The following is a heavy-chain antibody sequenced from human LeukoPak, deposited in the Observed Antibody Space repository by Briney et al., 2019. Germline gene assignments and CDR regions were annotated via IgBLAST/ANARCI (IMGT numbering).Heavy chain of an antibody. CDR3: AREGIAVAGNFDY. D-gene: IGHD6-19*01. Sequence: GSLRLSCVASGFTFSSYWMHWVRQPPGKGLEWIGSIYYSGSTYYNPSLKSRVTISVDTSKNQFSLKLSSVTAADTAVYYCAREGIAVAGNFDYWGQGTLVTVSS. J-gene: IGHJ4*02. CDR1: GFTFSSYW. CDR2: IYYSGST. V-gene: IGHV4-39*07.